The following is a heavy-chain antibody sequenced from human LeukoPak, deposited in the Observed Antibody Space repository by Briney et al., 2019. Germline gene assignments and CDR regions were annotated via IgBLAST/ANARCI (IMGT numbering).Heavy chain of an antibody. Sequence: GGSLRPSCAASGFTFSSFTMNWARQAPGKGLEWISYISLGNSTMFYADSVKGRFTISRDNAKNSLYLQMNSLRDDDTAVYYCARVGNGRSWDYWGQGTLVSVSS. CDR2: ISLGNSTM. D-gene: IGHD2-15*01. CDR1: GFTFSSFT. J-gene: IGHJ4*02. CDR3: ARVGNGRSWDY. V-gene: IGHV3-48*02.